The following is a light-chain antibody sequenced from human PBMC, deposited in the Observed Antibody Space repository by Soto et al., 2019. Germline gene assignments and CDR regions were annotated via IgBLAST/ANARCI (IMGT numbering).Light chain of an antibody. CDR3: QHYINYPLT. V-gene: IGKV1-5*01. J-gene: IGKJ4*01. CDR2: HAS. Sequence: TQMTQSSSTRSAAVGDRATITCRASQSISPWLAWYQQKPGKAPTLLIYHASSLESGVPSRFSGSGSGTEFTLTISSLQPDDFATYYCQHYINYPLTFGGGTKVDIK. CDR1: QSISPW.